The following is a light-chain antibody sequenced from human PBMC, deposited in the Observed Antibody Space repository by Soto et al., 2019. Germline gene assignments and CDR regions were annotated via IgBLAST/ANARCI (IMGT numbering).Light chain of an antibody. CDR3: SAYAGSSNV. CDR2: DVN. CDR1: SSDVGGYND. Sequence: QSVLTQPPSASGSPGQSVAISCTGTSSDVGGYNDVSWYQQQPGKAPKLMIYDVNKRPSVVPDRFSGSKSGNTASLTVSGLQAEDEADYACSAYAGSSNVFGTGTKLTVL. V-gene: IGLV2-8*01. J-gene: IGLJ1*01.